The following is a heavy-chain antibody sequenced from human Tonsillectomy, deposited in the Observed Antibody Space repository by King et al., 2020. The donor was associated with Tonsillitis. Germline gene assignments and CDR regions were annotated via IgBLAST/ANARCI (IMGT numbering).Heavy chain of an antibody. Sequence: VQLQQWGAGLLKPSETLSLTCAVYGGSFSGYYWTWIRQPPGKGLEWIGEINHSGSTNYNPSLKSRVTISVDTSKSQFSLRLSSVTAADTALYYCARSVLWLPHYHAMDVWGQGTTVTVSS. CDR1: GGSFSGYY. CDR2: INHSGST. V-gene: IGHV4-34*01. CDR3: ARSVLWLPHYHAMDV. J-gene: IGHJ6*02. D-gene: IGHD5-12*01.